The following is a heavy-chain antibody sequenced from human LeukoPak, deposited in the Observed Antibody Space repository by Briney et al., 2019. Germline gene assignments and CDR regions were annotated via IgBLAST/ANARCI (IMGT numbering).Heavy chain of an antibody. CDR1: GFTFSSYG. J-gene: IGHJ4*02. V-gene: IGHV3-30*02. CDR2: IRYDGSNK. D-gene: IGHD2-15*01. Sequence: GGSLRLSCAASGFTFSSYGMHWVRQAPGKGLEWVAFIRYDGSNKYYADSVKGRFTISRDNSKNTLYLQMNSLRAEDTAVYYFAKDLLGYCSGGSCYSLGYWGQGTLVTVSS. CDR3: AKDLLGYCSGGSCYSLGY.